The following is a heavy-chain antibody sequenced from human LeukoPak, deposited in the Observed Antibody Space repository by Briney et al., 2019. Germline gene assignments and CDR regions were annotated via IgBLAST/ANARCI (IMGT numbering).Heavy chain of an antibody. CDR1: GFTFSSYA. CDR3: ARGCSSTSCYMLYYYYYGMDV. J-gene: IGHJ6*02. D-gene: IGHD2-2*01. Sequence: GGSLRLSCAASGFTFSSYAMHWVRQAPGKGLEWVAVISYDGSNKYYADSVKGRFTISRDNSKNTLYLQMNSLGAEDTAVHYCARGCSSTSCYMLYYYYYGMDVWGQGTTVTVSS. V-gene: IGHV3-30-3*01. CDR2: ISYDGSNK.